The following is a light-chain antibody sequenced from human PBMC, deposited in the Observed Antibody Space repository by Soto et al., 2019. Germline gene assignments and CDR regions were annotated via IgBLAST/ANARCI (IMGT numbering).Light chain of an antibody. CDR3: SAYAGSNNFV. V-gene: IGLV2-8*01. J-gene: IGLJ1*01. Sequence: QSVLTQPPSASGSPGQSVIISCTGTSSDVGGYNYVSWHQQHPGRPPRLLIYEVFKRPSGVPDRFSGSKSGNTASLTVSGLQTEDEADYYCSAYAGSNNFVFGSGTKLTVL. CDR2: EVF. CDR1: SSDVGGYNY.